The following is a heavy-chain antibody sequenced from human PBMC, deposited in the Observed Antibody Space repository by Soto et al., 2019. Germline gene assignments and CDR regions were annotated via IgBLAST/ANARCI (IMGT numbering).Heavy chain of an antibody. CDR1: GGTFSSYA. J-gene: IGHJ3*02. Sequence: QGPLVQSGAEVQQPGSSVKVSCKASGGTFSSYAISWVRQAPGQGLEWMGGIIPIFGTANYAQKFQGRVTITADKSTSTAYMELSSLRSEDTAVYYCARDRFPDTGDHGAPDIWCQGPIVTVSS. V-gene: IGHV1-69*06. CDR2: IIPIFGTA. CDR3: ARDRFPDTGDHGAPDI. D-gene: IGHD4-17*01.